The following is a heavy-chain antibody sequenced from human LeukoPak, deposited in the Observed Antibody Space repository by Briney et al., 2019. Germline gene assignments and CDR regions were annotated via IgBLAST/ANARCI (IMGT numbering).Heavy chain of an antibody. CDR3: AREYFRSYYVSNYFDY. CDR2: IIPIFGTA. D-gene: IGHD1-26*01. CDR1: GGTFSSYA. V-gene: IGHV1-69*01. J-gene: IGHJ4*02. Sequence: GSSVKVSCKASGGTFSSYAISWVRQAPGQGLEWMGGIIPIFGTANYAQKFQGRVTITADESTSTAYMELSSLRSEDTAVYYCAREYFRSYYVSNYFDYWGQGTLVTVSS.